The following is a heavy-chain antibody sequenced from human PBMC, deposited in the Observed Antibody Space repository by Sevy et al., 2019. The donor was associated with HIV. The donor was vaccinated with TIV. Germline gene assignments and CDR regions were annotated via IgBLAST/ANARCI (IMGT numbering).Heavy chain of an antibody. Sequence: GGSLRLSCKVSGFTFGDYVMTWFRQAPGKGLEWVGFIRSKVYGGTTEYAASVKGRFIISRDDSKLIAYLRMNSLKTEDTGVYYCSRADYYGSDGGYYGMDVWGQGTTVNVSS. J-gene: IGHJ6*02. CDR3: SRADYYGSDGGYYGMDV. D-gene: IGHD3-10*01. CDR2: IRSKVYGGTT. V-gene: IGHV3-49*03. CDR1: GFTFGDYV.